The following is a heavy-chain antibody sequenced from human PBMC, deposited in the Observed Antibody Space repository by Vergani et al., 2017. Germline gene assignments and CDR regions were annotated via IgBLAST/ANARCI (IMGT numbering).Heavy chain of an antibody. CDR3: AKDQSRPVTTNWFDP. Sequence: EVQLLESGGGLVQPGGSLRLSCAASGFTFSSYAMSWVRQAPGKGLEWVSAISGSGGSTYYADSEKGRFTISRDNSKNTLYLQMNSLRAEDTAVYYCAKDQSRPVTTNWFDPRGQGTLVTGPS. V-gene: IGHV3-23*01. J-gene: IGHJ5*02. CDR1: GFTFSSYA. CDR2: ISGSGGST. D-gene: IGHD4-11*01.